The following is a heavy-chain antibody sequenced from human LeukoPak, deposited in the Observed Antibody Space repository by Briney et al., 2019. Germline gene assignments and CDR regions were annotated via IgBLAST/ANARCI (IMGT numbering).Heavy chain of an antibody. CDR1: GFTFSSYG. J-gene: IGHJ5*02. Sequence: GGSLRLSCAASGFTFSSYGMHWVRQAPGKGLEWVAFIRYDGSNKYYADSVKGRFTISRDNSKNTLYLQMNSLRAEDTAVYYCAKGRGDYVWGSYRPNWFDPWGQGTLVTVSP. CDR2: IRYDGSNK. D-gene: IGHD3-16*02. V-gene: IGHV3-30*02. CDR3: AKGRGDYVWGSYRPNWFDP.